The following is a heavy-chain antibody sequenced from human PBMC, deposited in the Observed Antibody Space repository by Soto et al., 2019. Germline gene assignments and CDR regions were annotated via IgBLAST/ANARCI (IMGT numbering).Heavy chain of an antibody. CDR1: GYTFTSYY. J-gene: IGHJ5*02. CDR2: INPSGGST. D-gene: IGHD2-2*01. V-gene: IGHV1-46*01. Sequence: ASVKVSCKASGYTFTSYYMHWVRQAPGQGLEWMGIINPSGGSTSYAQKFQGRVTMTRDTSTSTVYMELSSLRSEDTAVYYCARGTGQDCSSTSCYLLLGDWFDPWGQGTRVTVSS. CDR3: ARGTGQDCSSTSCYLLLGDWFDP.